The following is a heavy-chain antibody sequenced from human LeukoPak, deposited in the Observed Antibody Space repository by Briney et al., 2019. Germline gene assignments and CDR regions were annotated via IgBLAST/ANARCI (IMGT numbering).Heavy chain of an antibody. CDR2: IYYSGST. D-gene: IGHD1-26*01. J-gene: IGHJ4*02. V-gene: IGHV4-59*01. Sequence: SETLSLTCTVSGGSISTYYWSWIRQPPGEGLEWIGYIYYSGSTNYNPSFKSRVTISVDTSKNQFSLKLSSVTAADTAVYYCARNGGSYSFDYWGQGILVTVSS. CDR1: GGSISTYY. CDR3: ARNGGSYSFDY.